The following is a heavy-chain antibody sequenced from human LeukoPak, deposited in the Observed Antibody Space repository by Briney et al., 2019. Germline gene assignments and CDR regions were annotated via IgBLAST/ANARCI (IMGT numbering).Heavy chain of an antibody. J-gene: IGHJ4*02. CDR1: GFTFSNFW. D-gene: IGHD3-3*01. Sequence: GGSLRLSCAASGFTFSNFWMHWVRQAPGKGLVWVSRIDSDGSSTSYADSVKGRFTISRNNAENTLYLQMSSLRAEDTAVYFCASGQFWSGYYYDYWGQGTLVTVSS. V-gene: IGHV3-74*01. CDR2: IDSDGSST. CDR3: ASGQFWSGYYYDY.